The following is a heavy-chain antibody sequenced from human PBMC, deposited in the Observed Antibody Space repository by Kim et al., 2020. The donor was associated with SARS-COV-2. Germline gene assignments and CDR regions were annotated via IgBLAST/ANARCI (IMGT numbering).Heavy chain of an antibody. Sequence: SETLSLTCTVSGGSISSYFWSWIRQPAGKGLEWIGRIYSNGNTNYNSSLKSRVNMSVDTSKNQFSLKLSSVTAADTAVYYCAREGGSSRPLDYWGQGTLVTVSS. D-gene: IGHD3-16*02. CDR1: GGSISSYF. CDR2: IYSNGNT. J-gene: IGHJ4*02. V-gene: IGHV4-4*07. CDR3: AREGGSSRPLDY.